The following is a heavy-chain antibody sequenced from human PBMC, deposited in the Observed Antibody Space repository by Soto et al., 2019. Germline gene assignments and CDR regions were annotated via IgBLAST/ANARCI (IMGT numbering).Heavy chain of an antibody. Sequence: EVHLLESGGGLVQPGGSLRLSCEASGFPFSSYAMNWVRQAPGKXLEWVSGISGSGGPTYYADSVKGRFIISRDNSKNTLYLQMNSLRVEDTAVYYCAKVYSSNWYVPPQHWGQGTLVTVSS. J-gene: IGHJ1*01. D-gene: IGHD6-13*01. CDR3: AKVYSSNWYVPPQH. CDR1: GFPFSSYA. V-gene: IGHV3-23*01. CDR2: ISGSGGPT.